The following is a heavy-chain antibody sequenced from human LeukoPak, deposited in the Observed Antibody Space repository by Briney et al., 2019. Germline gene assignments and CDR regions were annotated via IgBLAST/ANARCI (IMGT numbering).Heavy chain of an antibody. CDR3: ARVLPVPYLLDS. J-gene: IGHJ4*02. CDR2: FFQSEKS. Sequence: SETLSLTCGISGHTTTRCYYWAWFRQSPGKALELIATFFQSEKSLYNASLKSRFLISLDTSKSQFSLNLTSVTAEDTAVYYCARVLPVPYLLDSWGQGTHVTVSS. CDR1: GHTTTRCYY. D-gene: IGHD3-10*02. V-gene: IGHV4-38-2*01.